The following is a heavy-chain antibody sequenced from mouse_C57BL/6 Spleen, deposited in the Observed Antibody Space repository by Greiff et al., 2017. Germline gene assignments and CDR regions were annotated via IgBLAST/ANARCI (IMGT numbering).Heavy chain of an antibody. J-gene: IGHJ3*01. V-gene: IGHV5-9*01. Sequence: EVQVVESGGGLVKPGGSLKLSCAASGFTFSSYTMSWVRQTPEKRLEWVATISGGGGNTYYPDSVKGRFTISRDNAKNTLYLQMSSLRSEDTALYYCARQYDYDGFAYWGQGTLVTVSA. CDR3: ARQYDYDGFAY. CDR1: GFTFSSYT. CDR2: ISGGGGNT. D-gene: IGHD2-4*01.